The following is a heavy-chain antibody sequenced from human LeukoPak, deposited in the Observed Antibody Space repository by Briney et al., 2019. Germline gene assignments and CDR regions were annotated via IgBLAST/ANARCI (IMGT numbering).Heavy chain of an antibody. CDR2: ISYDGSNK. CDR3: AKDRPVRDYGDYIFPDAFDI. J-gene: IGHJ3*02. D-gene: IGHD4-17*01. CDR1: GFTFRNYG. V-gene: IGHV3-30*18. Sequence: GESLKISCAASGFTFRNYGMHWVRQAPGKGLEWVTVISYDGSNKYYADSVKGRFTISRDNSKSTLYLQMNSLRAEDTAVYYCAKDRPVRDYGDYIFPDAFDIWGQGTMVTVSS.